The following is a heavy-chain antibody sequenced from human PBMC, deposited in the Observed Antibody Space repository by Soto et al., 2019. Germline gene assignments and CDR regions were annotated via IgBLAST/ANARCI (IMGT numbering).Heavy chain of an antibody. D-gene: IGHD2-15*01. J-gene: IGHJ4*02. Sequence: SETLSLTCTVSGASVSSRDHHGSWIRQPPGKGLEWIGYVYYSGSTHYNSSLKIRVTISVDTSKNKFSLNLSSVTAADTAVYYCAREKRGSAQYDYWGQGTLVTVSS. CDR2: VYYSGST. V-gene: IGHV4-61*08. CDR1: GASVSSRDHH. CDR3: AREKRGSAQYDY.